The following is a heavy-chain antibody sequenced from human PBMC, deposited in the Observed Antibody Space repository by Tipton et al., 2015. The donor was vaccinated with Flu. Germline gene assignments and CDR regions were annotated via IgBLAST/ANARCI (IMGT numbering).Heavy chain of an antibody. CDR1: GFKFDDHG. CDR3: VRDTYDCSSGNCQTYHDF. CDR2: ITWNGGST. Sequence: SLRLSCAASGFKFDDHGMSWVRQVPGKGLEWVSSITWNGGSTGYADSVKGRFTISRDDAKNSLYLQMHSLRAEDTAFYYCVRDTYDCSSGNCQTYHDFWGQGTLVTVSS. V-gene: IGHV3-20*04. J-gene: IGHJ4*02. D-gene: IGHD2-15*01.